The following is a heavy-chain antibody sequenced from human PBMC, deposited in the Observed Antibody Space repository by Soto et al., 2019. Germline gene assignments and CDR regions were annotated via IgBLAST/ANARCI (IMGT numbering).Heavy chain of an antibody. CDR1: GDSFRGSSYY. V-gene: IGHV4-39*01. CDR2: VYYSGTT. J-gene: IGHJ4*02. CDR3: ARHGGTTPFDF. Sequence: QLQLQESGPGLVKPSETLSLTCTVSGDSFRGSSYYWAWIRQPPGQELEWIGTVYYSGTTYYHPSLKSRVTLSVDPSKNQFSLRLNSVTATDTGTYFCARHGGTTPFDFWGQGIQVAVSS. D-gene: IGHD1-7*01.